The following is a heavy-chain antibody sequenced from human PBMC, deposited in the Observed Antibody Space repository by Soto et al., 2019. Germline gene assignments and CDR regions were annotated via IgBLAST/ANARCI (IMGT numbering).Heavy chain of an antibody. D-gene: IGHD3-3*01. Sequence: QVQLVQSWAEVKKPGASVKVSCKASGYTFTSYDINWVRQATGQGLEWMGWMNPNSGNTGYAQKFQGRVTMTRNTSISTAYMELSSLRSEDTAVYYCARGDYDFWSGYYPRFDYWGQGTLVTVSS. CDR3: ARGDYDFWSGYYPRFDY. CDR1: GYTFTSYD. J-gene: IGHJ4*02. CDR2: MNPNSGNT. V-gene: IGHV1-8*01.